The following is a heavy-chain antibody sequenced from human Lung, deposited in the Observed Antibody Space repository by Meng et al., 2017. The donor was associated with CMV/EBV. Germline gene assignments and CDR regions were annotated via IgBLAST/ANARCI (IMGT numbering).Heavy chain of an antibody. CDR2: THYDESEK. CDR3: ARSYNGKYYPPYYYYYYGMDV. J-gene: IGHJ6*02. V-gene: IGHV3-30*03. D-gene: IGHD1-26*01. Sequence: SCAASGFTFSDYAMHWVRQAPGKGPEWVTFTHYDESEKYYADSVKGRFTISRDNSKKTLYLQMNSLRPEDTAVYYCARSYNGKYYPPYYYYYYGMDVWXQGTTVTVSS. CDR1: GFTFSDYA.